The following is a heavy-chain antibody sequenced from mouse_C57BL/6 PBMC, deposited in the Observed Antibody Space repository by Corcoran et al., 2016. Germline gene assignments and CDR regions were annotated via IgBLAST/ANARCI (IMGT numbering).Heavy chain of an antibody. CDR3: ARSTFYDGYYFDY. CDR2: IYPGDGDT. CDR1: GYAFSSYW. V-gene: IGHV1-80*01. D-gene: IGHD2-3*01. J-gene: IGHJ2*01. Sequence: QVQLQQSGAELVKPGASVKISCKASGYAFSSYWMNWVKQRPGKGLEWIGQIYPGDGDTNYNGKFKGKATLTADKSSSTAYMQLSSLTSEDSAVYFCARSTFYDGYYFDYWGQGTTLTVSS.